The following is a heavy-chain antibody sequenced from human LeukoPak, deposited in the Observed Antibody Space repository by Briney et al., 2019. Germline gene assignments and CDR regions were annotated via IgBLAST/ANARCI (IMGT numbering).Heavy chain of an antibody. V-gene: IGHV3-30*18. CDR1: GFTFSSYG. Sequence: GGSLRLSCAASGFTFSSYGMHWVRQAPGKGLEWVAVISYDGSNKYYADSVKGRFTISRDNSKNTLYLQMNSLRAEDTAVYYCAKDRLRYSGYDSLDYWGQGTLVTVSS. CDR3: AKDRLRYSGYDSLDY. CDR2: ISYDGSNK. J-gene: IGHJ4*02. D-gene: IGHD5-12*01.